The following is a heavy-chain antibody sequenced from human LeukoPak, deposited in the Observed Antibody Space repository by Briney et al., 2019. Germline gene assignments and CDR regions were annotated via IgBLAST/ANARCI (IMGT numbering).Heavy chain of an antibody. CDR2: IYYTGST. CDR3: VKSGGYGLIDY. V-gene: IGHV4-39*01. D-gene: IGHD6-19*01. CDR1: GASISGSGYY. J-gene: IGHJ4*02. Sequence: SETLSLTCAVSGASISGSGYYLGWIRPPPGKGLEWIGNIYYTGSTYYNASLQSRVTISIDMSKNQFSLRLSSVTAADTAMYYCVKSGGYGLIDYWGQGTLVTVSS.